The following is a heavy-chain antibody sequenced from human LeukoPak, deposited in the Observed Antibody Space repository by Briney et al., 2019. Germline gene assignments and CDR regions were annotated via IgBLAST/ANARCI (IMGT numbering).Heavy chain of an antibody. V-gene: IGHV4-39*02. J-gene: IGHJ5*02. CDR3: ASSPSTVWLEKWFAP. Sequence: PSETLSLTCTVSGDSITSPNYYWGWIRQPPGKGREWIGNIYCTGITYYNPSLKSRVTISVDTSKNHFSLKLTSMTVADTAVYYCASSPSTVWLEKWFAPWGQGTQVSVSA. D-gene: IGHD6-19*01. CDR2: IYCTGIT. CDR1: GDSITSPNYY.